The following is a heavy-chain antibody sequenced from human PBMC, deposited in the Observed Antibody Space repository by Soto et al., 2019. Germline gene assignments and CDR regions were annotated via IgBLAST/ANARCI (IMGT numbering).Heavy chain of an antibody. J-gene: IGHJ4*02. V-gene: IGHV4-61*01. D-gene: IGHD3-9*01. CDR3: ARTTAVPNTLRSRYFFDF. CDR2: VYYSGTT. CDR1: GGSVNNKTYY. Sequence: SETLSLTCSVSGGSVNNKTYYWSWIRQPPGKRLEWIGYVYYSGTTNYNPSLKSRVTISIDMSKNQFSLRLSSVTAADTALYYCARTTAVPNTLRSRYFFDFWGQGTLVTVSS.